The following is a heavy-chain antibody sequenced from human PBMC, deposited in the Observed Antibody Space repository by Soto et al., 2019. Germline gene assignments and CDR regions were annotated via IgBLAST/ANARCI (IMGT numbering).Heavy chain of an antibody. Sequence: GSLRLSCAVSGFTFSDHAMTWVRQAPGKGLEWVSTSSNDGDRTFYADSVKGRFTVSRDRSNNTLYLQMNRLRTEDTAVYFCARPPLYSTGGYFDTWGQGTLVTVSS. CDR2: SSNDGDRT. CDR3: ARPPLYSTGGYFDT. J-gene: IGHJ4*02. V-gene: IGHV3-23*01. D-gene: IGHD6-19*01. CDR1: GFTFSDHA.